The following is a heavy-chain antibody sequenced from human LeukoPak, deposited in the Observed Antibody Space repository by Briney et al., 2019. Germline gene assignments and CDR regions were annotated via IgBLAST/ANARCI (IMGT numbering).Heavy chain of an antibody. V-gene: IGHV4-59*01. D-gene: IGHD6-19*01. J-gene: IGHJ4*02. Sequence: PSETLSLTCTVSGGSISSYYWSWIRQPPGKGLEWIGYIYYSGSTNYSPSLKSRVTISVDTSKNQSSLKLSSVTAADTAVYYCARAPVSGWTTFDYWGQGTLVTVSS. CDR3: ARAPVSGWTTFDY. CDR1: GGSISSYY. CDR2: IYYSGST.